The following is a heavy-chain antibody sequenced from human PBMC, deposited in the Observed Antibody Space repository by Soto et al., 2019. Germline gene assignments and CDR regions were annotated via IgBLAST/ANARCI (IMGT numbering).Heavy chain of an antibody. CDR2: IIPMFGTT. J-gene: IGHJ6*02. V-gene: IGHV1-69*18. CDR1: GGTFNSYS. CDR3: ARAAVLTFTRFYDVDV. Sequence: QVQLVQSGAEVKTPGSSVKVSCEASGGTFNSYSINWERHAPGQGLDWMGRIIPMFGTTDYAQRFQGRVTFTADESTNTASMEVTNLTSEDTAVYYCARAAVLTFTRFYDVDVWGQGTTVTVSS. D-gene: IGHD6-13*01.